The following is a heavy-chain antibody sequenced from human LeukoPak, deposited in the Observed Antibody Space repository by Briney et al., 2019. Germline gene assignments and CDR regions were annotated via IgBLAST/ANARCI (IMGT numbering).Heavy chain of an antibody. D-gene: IGHD6-13*01. CDR3: ARRARSSWSVRSHFDY. Sequence: ASVKVSCKASGYTFTSYDINWVRQATGQGLEWMGWMNPNSGNTGYAQKFQGRVTITRNTSISTAYMELSSLRSEDTAVYYCARRARSSWSVRSHFDYWGQGTLVTVSS. J-gene: IGHJ4*02. CDR2: MNPNSGNT. V-gene: IGHV1-8*03. CDR1: GYTFTSYD.